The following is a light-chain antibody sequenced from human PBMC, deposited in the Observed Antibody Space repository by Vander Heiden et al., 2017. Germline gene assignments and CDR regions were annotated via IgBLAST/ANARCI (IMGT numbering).Light chain of an antibody. Sequence: EIVWTQSPGTLSLSPGERATLSCRASHSVSSSYLAWYQQKSGQAPRLLIFGASSRATGIPDRFGGSGSETDFILTIIILEPEDSAVYYCQQDGTSPYTFGQGTKMEIK. CDR1: HSVSSSY. CDR2: GAS. J-gene: IGKJ2*01. CDR3: QQDGTSPYT. V-gene: IGKV3-20*01.